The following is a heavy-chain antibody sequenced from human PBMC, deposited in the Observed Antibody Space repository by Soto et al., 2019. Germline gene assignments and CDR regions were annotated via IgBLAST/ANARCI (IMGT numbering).Heavy chain of an antibody. CDR2: IWYDGSNK. CDR1: GFTFSSYG. J-gene: IGHJ4*02. Sequence: QVQLVESGGGVVQPGRSLRLSCAASGFTFSSYGMHWVRQAPGKGLEWVAVIWYDGSNKYYADSVKGRFTISRDNSKNTLYLQMNSLRAEDTAVYYCETGGFCSGGSCYVTFDYWGQGTLVTVSS. V-gene: IGHV3-33*01. CDR3: ETGGFCSGGSCYVTFDY. D-gene: IGHD2-15*01.